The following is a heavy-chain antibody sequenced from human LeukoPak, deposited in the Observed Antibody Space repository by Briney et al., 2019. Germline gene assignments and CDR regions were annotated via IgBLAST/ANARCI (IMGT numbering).Heavy chain of an antibody. J-gene: IGHJ6*03. D-gene: IGHD2-2*01. V-gene: IGHV4-38-2*01. CDR3: ARCSRYYYYMDV. Sequence: PSETLSLTCAVSGYSISSNYYWGWIRQPPGQGLEWIGIIYRSGSTYYNPSLKSRLTISVDTSKNHFSLKLNSVTAADTAVYYCARCSRYYYYMDVWGKGTTVTVSS. CDR2: IYRSGST. CDR1: GYSISSNYY.